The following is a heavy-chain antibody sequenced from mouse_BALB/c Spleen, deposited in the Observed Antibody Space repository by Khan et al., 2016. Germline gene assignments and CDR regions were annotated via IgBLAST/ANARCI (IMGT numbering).Heavy chain of an antibody. J-gene: IGHJ2*01. CDR3: ARTARIKY. CDR2: ISYSGST. V-gene: IGHV3-2*02. D-gene: IGHD1-2*01. CDR1: GYSITSGYG. Sequence: VQLKESGPGLVKPSQSLSLTCPVTGYSITSGYGWNWIRQFPGNKLEWMGYISYSGSTNYHPPLKSRISITRDTSKNQFFLQLNSVTTEDTATYYCARTARIKYWGQGTTLTVSS.